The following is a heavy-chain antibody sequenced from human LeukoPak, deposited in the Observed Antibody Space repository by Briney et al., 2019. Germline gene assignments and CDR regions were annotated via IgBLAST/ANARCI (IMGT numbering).Heavy chain of an antibody. CDR1: GFTVSSNY. V-gene: IGHV3-66*02. CDR2: IYSGGST. Sequence: GGSLRLSCAASGFTVSSNYMSWVRQAPGKGLEWVSVIYSGGSTYYADSVKGRFTISRDNSKNTLYLQMNSLRAEDTAVYYCARGRDDYVWGSLGIWGQGTLVTVSS. CDR3: ARGRDDYVWGSLGI. D-gene: IGHD3-16*01. J-gene: IGHJ4*02.